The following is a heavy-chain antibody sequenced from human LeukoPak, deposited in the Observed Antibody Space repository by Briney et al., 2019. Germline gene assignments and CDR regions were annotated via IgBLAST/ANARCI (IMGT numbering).Heavy chain of an antibody. J-gene: IGHJ4*02. V-gene: IGHV3-64*01. CDR2: ISSNGGST. Sequence: GGSLRLSCAASGFTFISYAMHWVRQAPGKGLEYVSPISSNGGSTYYANSVKGRFTISRDNSKNTLYLQMGSLRAEDMAVYYCARSPLWFGEYYFDYWGQGTLVTVSS. D-gene: IGHD3-10*01. CDR1: GFTFISYA. CDR3: ARSPLWFGEYYFDY.